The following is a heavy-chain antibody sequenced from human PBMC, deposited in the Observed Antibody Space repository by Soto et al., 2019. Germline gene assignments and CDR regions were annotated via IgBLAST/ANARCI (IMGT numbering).Heavy chain of an antibody. V-gene: IGHV3-48*03. Sequence: TGGSLRLSCAASGFTFSSYEMNWVRQAPGKGLEWASYISSSGSTIYYADSVKGRFTISRDNAKNSLYLQMNGLRAEDTAVYYCARVRIVVVATYPGDYYGMDVWGQGTTVTVSS. CDR3: ARVRIVVVATYPGDYYGMDV. CDR2: ISSSGSTI. CDR1: GFTFSSYE. J-gene: IGHJ6*02. D-gene: IGHD2-21*01.